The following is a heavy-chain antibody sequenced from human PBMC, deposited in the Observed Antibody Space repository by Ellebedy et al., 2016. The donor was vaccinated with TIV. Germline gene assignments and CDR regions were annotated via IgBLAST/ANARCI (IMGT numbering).Heavy chain of an antibody. CDR2: IHSDGPT. D-gene: IGHD5-24*01. CDR3: ARDLSAGYNYRADYGMDV. V-gene: IGHV3-66*01. Sequence: GESLKISCAASGFTVSSNYMNWVRQAPGKGLEWVSIIHSDGPTYYADSVKGRFTISRDNSKNTVSLQMNSLRAEDTAVYYCARDLSAGYNYRADYGMDVWGQGTTVTVSS. CDR1: GFTVSSNY. J-gene: IGHJ6*02.